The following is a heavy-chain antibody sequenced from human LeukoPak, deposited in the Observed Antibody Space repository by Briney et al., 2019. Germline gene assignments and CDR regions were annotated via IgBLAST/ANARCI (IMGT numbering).Heavy chain of an antibody. Sequence: SETLSLTCTVSGGSITRYYWSWIRQPPGEGLEWIGYIYYSGITNYNTSRKSRVTISADTSMNQFCLNFTSVTAADTDVYYCARTRCSSTNCYSRGAFDIWGQGTMVTVSS. CDR3: ARTRCSSTNCYSRGAFDI. V-gene: IGHV4-59*01. J-gene: IGHJ3*02. CDR1: GGSITRYY. CDR2: IYYSGIT. D-gene: IGHD2-2*01.